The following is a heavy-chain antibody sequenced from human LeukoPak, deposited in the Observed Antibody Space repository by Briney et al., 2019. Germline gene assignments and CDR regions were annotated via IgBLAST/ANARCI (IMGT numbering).Heavy chain of an antibody. Sequence: ASVKVSCKASGYTFTGYYMHWVRQAPGQGLEWMGGIIPIFGTANYAQKFQGRVTITADESTSTAYMELSSLRSEDTAVYYCARGFDCGGDCYSALPPFNWFDPWGQGTLVTVSS. CDR1: GYTFTGYY. CDR3: ARGFDCGGDCYSALPPFNWFDP. V-gene: IGHV1-69*13. CDR2: IIPIFGTA. D-gene: IGHD2-21*01. J-gene: IGHJ5*02.